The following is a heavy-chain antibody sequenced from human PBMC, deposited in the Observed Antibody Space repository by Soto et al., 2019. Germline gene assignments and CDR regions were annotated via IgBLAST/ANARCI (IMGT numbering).Heavy chain of an antibody. J-gene: IGHJ6*02. V-gene: IGHV3-33*01. CDR3: ARDTRTARASAMDV. CDR1: GFIFSNFG. CDR2: VWYDGSNG. Sequence: GGSLRLSCAASGFIFSNFGMHWVRQAPGKGLEWVAGVWYDGSNGVSADSVKGRFTISRDNSKNTLYLQMTSLRAEDTAVYYSARDTRTARASAMDVWGQGTKVTVYS. D-gene: IGHD6-6*01.